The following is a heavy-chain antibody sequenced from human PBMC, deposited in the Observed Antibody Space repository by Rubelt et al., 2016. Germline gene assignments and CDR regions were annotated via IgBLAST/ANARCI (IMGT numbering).Heavy chain of an antibody. Sequence: QVQLVQSGAEVKKPGASVKVSCKASGYTFTSYGISWVRQAPGQGLEWMGWIIPIFGTANYAQKFQGRVTITADESTSTAYMELSSLRSEDTAVYYCARIPTLQTDVWGQGTTVTVSS. V-gene: IGHV1-69*13. D-gene: IGHD4-11*01. CDR3: ARIPTLQTDV. CDR2: IIPIFGTA. J-gene: IGHJ6*02. CDR1: GYTFTSYG.